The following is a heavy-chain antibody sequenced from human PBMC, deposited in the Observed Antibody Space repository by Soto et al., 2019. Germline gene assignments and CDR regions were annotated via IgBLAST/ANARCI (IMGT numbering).Heavy chain of an antibody. CDR1: GFTFSAFW. Sequence: GGSLRLSCEASGFTFSAFWMHWVRQAPGKGLEWVSRINSDGRGTTYADSVQGRFSISRDDAKNTVFLEMTSLRPEDTAVYYCARVNTLTSAWPFDYWGQGALVTVSS. D-gene: IGHD6-19*01. CDR3: ARVNTLTSAWPFDY. CDR2: INSDGRGT. J-gene: IGHJ4*02. V-gene: IGHV3-74*01.